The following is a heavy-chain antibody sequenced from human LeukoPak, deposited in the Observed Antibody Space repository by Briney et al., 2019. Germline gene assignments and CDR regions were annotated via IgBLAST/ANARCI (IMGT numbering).Heavy chain of an antibody. CDR3: ARDPLPYYDSSGYPSYYYYMDV. V-gene: IGHV1-69*05. D-gene: IGHD3-22*01. J-gene: IGHJ6*03. Sequence: SVKVSCKASGGTFSSYAISWVRQAPGQGLEWMGGIIPIFGTANYAQKFQGRVTITTDESTSTAYMELSSLRSEDTAVYYCARDPLPYYDSSGYPSYYYYMDVWGKGTTVTVSS. CDR1: GGTFSSYA. CDR2: IIPIFGTA.